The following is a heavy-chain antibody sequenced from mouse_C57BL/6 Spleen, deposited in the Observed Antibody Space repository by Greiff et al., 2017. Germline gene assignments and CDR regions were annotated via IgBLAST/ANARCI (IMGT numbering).Heavy chain of an antibody. CDR1: GYTFTSYW. Sequence: VQLQQPGAELVKPGASVKLSCKASGYTFTSYWMHWVKQRPGQGLEWIGMIHPNSGSTNYNEKFKSKATLTVDKSSSTAYMQLSSLTSEDSAVYYCARRYGNYEDYAMDYWGQGTSVTVSS. V-gene: IGHV1-64*01. CDR3: ARRYGNYEDYAMDY. J-gene: IGHJ4*01. D-gene: IGHD2-1*01. CDR2: IHPNSGST.